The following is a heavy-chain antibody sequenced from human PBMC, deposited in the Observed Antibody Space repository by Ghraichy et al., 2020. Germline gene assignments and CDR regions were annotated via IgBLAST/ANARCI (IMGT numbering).Heavy chain of an antibody. J-gene: IGHJ3*02. CDR3: ARGSGEDHDAFDM. Sequence: GESLNISCAASGFTFSNYWMHWVRQAPGKGLVWVSRISSDVSSTSYADSVKGRFTISRDNAKNTLYLQMNSLRAEDTAVYYCARGSGEDHDAFDMWGQGTMVTVSS. CDR2: ISSDVSST. CDR1: GFTFSNYW. V-gene: IGHV3-74*01.